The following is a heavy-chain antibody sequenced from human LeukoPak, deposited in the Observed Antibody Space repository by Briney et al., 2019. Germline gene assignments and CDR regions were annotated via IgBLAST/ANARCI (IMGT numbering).Heavy chain of an antibody. D-gene: IGHD5-24*01. CDR2: INSDGSST. CDR3: AKEMATILNWFDP. V-gene: IGHV3-74*01. Sequence: GGSLRLSCAASGFTFSSYWMHWVRQAPGKGPVWVSRINSDGSSTSYADSVKGRFTISRDNAKNTLYLQMNSLRAEDTAVYYCAKEMATILNWFDPWGQGTLVTVSS. CDR1: GFTFSSYW. J-gene: IGHJ5*02.